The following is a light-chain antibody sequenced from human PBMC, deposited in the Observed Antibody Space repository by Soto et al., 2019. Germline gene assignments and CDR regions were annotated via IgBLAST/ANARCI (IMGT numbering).Light chain of an antibody. J-gene: IGKJ1*01. Sequence: DIQMTQSPSSLSASVGDRVTITCRASQSISSYFNWYQQKPGKAPKLLIYAASRLQSGVPSRFSGSGSGTDFTLTISSLQPEEFATYYCQQSYSTPWTFGQGTKVASK. V-gene: IGKV1-39*01. CDR1: QSISSY. CDR3: QQSYSTPWT. CDR2: AAS.